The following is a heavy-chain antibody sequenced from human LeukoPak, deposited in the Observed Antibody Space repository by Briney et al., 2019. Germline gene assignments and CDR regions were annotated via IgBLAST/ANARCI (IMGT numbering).Heavy chain of an antibody. CDR2: IYYSGST. V-gene: IGHV4-39*07. Sequence: SETLSLTCTVSGGSISSSSYYWGWIRQPPGKGLEWIGSIYYSGSTIYNPSLKSRLTISIDTSKNQFSLKLSSVTAADTAVYYCARTDNYYYYYAMDVWGQGTTVTVSS. J-gene: IGHJ6*02. CDR1: GGSISSSSYY. CDR3: ARTDNYYYYYAMDV.